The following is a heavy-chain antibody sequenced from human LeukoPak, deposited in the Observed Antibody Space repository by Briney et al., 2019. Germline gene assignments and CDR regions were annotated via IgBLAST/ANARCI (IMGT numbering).Heavy chain of an antibody. V-gene: IGHV3-21*01. CDR3: ARDSEMATTTFDY. CDR2: ISSSSSYM. J-gene: IGHJ4*02. CDR1: GFTFSSYS. Sequence: GGSLRLSCAASGFTFSSYSMNWVRQAPGKGLEWVSSISSSSSYMYYADSVKGRFTISRDNAKNSLYLQMNSLRAEDTAVYYCARDSEMATTTFDYWGQGTLVTVSS. D-gene: IGHD5-24*01.